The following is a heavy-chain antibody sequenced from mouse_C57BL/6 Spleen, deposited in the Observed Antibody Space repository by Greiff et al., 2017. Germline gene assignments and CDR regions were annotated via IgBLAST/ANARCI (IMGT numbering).Heavy chain of an antibody. Sequence: VQLQQSGAELMKPGASVKLSCKATGYTFTGYWIEWVKQRPGHGLEWIGEIFPGSGSTNYNEKFKGKATFTAETSSNTAYMQLSSLTTEDAAIDYCASGYYSNSYYFDYWGKGTTLTVSS. J-gene: IGHJ2*01. CDR3: ASGYYSNSYYFDY. CDR2: IFPGSGST. CDR1: GYTFTGYW. D-gene: IGHD2-5*01. V-gene: IGHV1-9*01.